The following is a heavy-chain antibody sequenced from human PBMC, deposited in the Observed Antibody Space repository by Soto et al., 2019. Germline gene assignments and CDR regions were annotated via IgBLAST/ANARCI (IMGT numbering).Heavy chain of an antibody. Sequence: GGSLRLSCAASGFTFSSYSMNWVRQAPGKGLEWVSYISSSSSTIYYAYSVNGRFTISRDNAKNSLYLQMNSLRDEDTAVYYCARGGVLRFLEWLPPGVVFNGDVWGQGTTVTVSS. CDR3: ARGGVLRFLEWLPPGVVFNGDV. CDR2: ISSSSSTI. CDR1: GFTFSSYS. V-gene: IGHV3-48*02. D-gene: IGHD3-3*01. J-gene: IGHJ6*02.